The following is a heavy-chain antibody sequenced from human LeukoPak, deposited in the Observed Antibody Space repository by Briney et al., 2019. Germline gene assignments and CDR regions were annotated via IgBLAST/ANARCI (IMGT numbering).Heavy chain of an antibody. D-gene: IGHD5-24*01. CDR1: GYTFTGYY. V-gene: IGHV1-2*02. J-gene: IGHJ4*02. CDR3: ARGRRDGYNFWYY. Sequence: ASVKVSCKASGYTFTGYYMHWVRQAPGQGLEWMGWINPNSGGTNYAQKFQGRVTMTRDTSISTAYMELGRLRSDDTAVYYCARGRRDGYNFWYYWGQGTLVTVSS. CDR2: INPNSGGT.